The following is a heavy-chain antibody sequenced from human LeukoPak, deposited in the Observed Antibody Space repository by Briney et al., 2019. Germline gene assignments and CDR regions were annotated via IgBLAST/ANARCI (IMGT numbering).Heavy chain of an antibody. CDR1: GGSISSYY. D-gene: IGHD6-6*01. CDR2: IYPSGST. V-gene: IGHV4-4*09. J-gene: IGHJ6*03. Sequence: SETLSLTCTVSGGSISSYYWSWIRQPPGKGLEWIGYIYPSGSTNYNPSLESRVNISVDTSKNQFSLKLSFVTAADTAVYYCAATSRPHPYSSSSAYYYMDVWGKGTTVTVSS. CDR3: AATSRPHPYSSSSAYYYMDV.